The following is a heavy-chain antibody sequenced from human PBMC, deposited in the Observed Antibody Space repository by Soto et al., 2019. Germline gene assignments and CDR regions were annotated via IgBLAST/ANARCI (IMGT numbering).Heavy chain of an antibody. CDR3: AKDLRVSTTVTYSPSYYFDY. D-gene: IGHD4-4*01. J-gene: IGHJ4*02. Sequence: GGSLRLSCAASGFTFSSYAMSWVRQAPGKGLEWVSAISGSGGSTYYADSVKGRFTISRDNSKNTLYLQMNSLRAEDTAVYYCAKDLRVSTTVTYSPSYYFDYWGQGTLVTVSS. CDR1: GFTFSSYA. V-gene: IGHV3-23*01. CDR2: ISGSGGST.